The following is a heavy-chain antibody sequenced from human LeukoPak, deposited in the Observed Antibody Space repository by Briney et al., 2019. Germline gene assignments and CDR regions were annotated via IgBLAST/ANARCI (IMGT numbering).Heavy chain of an antibody. CDR2: INHSGST. Sequence: PETLSLTCAVYGGSFSGYYWSWIRQPPGKGLEWIGEINHSGSTNYNPSLKSRVTISVDTSKNQFSLKLSSVTAADTAVYYCARGWGAARNWGQGTLVTVSS. D-gene: IGHD6-6*01. J-gene: IGHJ4*02. CDR3: ARGWGAARN. V-gene: IGHV4-34*01. CDR1: GGSFSGYY.